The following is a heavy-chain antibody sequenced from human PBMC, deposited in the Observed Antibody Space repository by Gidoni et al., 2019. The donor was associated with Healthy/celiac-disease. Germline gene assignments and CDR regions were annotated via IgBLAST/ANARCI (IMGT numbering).Heavy chain of an antibody. Sequence: QLQLQESGPGLVKPSETLSLTCTVSGGSISSSSYYWGWIRQPPGKGLEWIGSIYYSGSTYYNPSLKSRVTISVDTSKNQFSLKLSSVTAADTAVYYCARQGYYGSARTDYWGQGTLVTVSS. V-gene: IGHV4-39*01. CDR3: ARQGYYGSARTDY. D-gene: IGHD3-10*01. CDR1: GGSISSSSYY. J-gene: IGHJ4*02. CDR2: IYYSGST.